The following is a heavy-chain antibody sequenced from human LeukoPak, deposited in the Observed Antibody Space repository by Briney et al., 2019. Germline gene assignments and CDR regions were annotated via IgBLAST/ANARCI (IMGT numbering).Heavy chain of an antibody. CDR1: GFTFSTFA. CDR2: IFPSGGEI. Sequence: GGSLRLSCAASGFTFSTFAMIWVRQPPGKGLEWVSSIFPSGGEIHYADSVRGRFTISRDNSKSTLSLQMNSLRAEDTAVYYCAREANYYYYYYMDVWGKGTTVTVSS. V-gene: IGHV3-23*01. J-gene: IGHJ6*03. CDR3: AREANYYYYYYMDV.